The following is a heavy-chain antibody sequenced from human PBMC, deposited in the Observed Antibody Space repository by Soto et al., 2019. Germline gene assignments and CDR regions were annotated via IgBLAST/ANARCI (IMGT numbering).Heavy chain of an antibody. CDR2: INHSGST. CDR1: GGSFSGYY. J-gene: IGHJ4*02. Sequence: SETLSLTCAVYGGSFSGYYWSWIRQPPGKGLEWIGEINHSGSTNYNPSLKSRVTISVDTSKNQFSLKLSSVTAADTAVYYCATEGIDYGGNSGPSAYWVQGTLVTVSS. CDR3: ATEGIDYGGNSGPSAY. D-gene: IGHD4-17*01. V-gene: IGHV4-34*01.